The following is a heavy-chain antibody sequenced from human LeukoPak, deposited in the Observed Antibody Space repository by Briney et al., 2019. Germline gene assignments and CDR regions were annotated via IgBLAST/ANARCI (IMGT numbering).Heavy chain of an antibody. J-gene: IGHJ1*01. CDR3: ARHGTVSDYYDSSGYSAKYFQH. D-gene: IGHD3-22*01. CDR1: GYSFTSYW. V-gene: IGHV5-51*01. CDR2: IYPGDSDT. Sequence: GESLKISCKGSGYSFTSYWIGWVRQMPGKGLEWMGIIYPGDSDTRHSPSFQGQVTISADKSISTAYLQWSSLKASDTAMYYCARHGTVSDYYDSSGYSAKYFQHWGQGTLVTVSS.